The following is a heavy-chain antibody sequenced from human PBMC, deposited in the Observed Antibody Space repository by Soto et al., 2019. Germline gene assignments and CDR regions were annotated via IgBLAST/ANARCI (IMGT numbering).Heavy chain of an antibody. J-gene: IGHJ6*02. Sequence: PGGSLRLSCAASGFTFSNAWMNWVRQAPGKGLEWVGRIKSKTDGGTTDYAAPVKGRFTISRDDSKNTLYLQMNSLKTEDTAVYYCTASGFGFIYYYYYGMDVWGQGTTVTVSS. D-gene: IGHD5-18*01. CDR2: IKSKTDGGTT. CDR3: TASGFGFIYYYYYGMDV. CDR1: GFTFSNAW. V-gene: IGHV3-15*07.